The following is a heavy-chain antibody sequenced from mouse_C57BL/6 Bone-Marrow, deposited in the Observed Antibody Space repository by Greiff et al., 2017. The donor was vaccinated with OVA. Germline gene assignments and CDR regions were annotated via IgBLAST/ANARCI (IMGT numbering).Heavy chain of an antibody. V-gene: IGHV2-2*01. CDR3: ARTRKQSASYWFAY. CDR1: GFSLTSYG. D-gene: IGHD1-1*01. CDR2: IWSGGSA. J-gene: IGHJ3*01. Sequence: VQLQQSGPGLVQPSQSLSLTCTASGFSLTSYGVHWVRQSPGQGLEWMGVIWSGGSAAYNAAFISSLSISKENAKSKVFFIMNSLQADDTAIYYCARTRKQSASYWFAYWGQGTLVTVSA.